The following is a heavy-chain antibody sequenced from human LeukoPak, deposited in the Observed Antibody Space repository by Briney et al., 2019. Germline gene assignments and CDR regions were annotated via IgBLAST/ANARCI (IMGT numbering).Heavy chain of an antibody. J-gene: IGHJ4*02. CDR1: GFTFSDHY. Sequence: GGSLRLSCAASGFTFSDHYMEWVRQAPGKGLEWVGRIRNKDNKYITEYTASVRGRFTISRDDSKNSLYLQMNSLKTEDTAVYYCARGLGSLLPGYWGQGTLVTVS. V-gene: IGHV3-72*01. D-gene: IGHD2-15*01. CDR3: ARGLGSLLPGY. CDR2: IRNKDNKYIT.